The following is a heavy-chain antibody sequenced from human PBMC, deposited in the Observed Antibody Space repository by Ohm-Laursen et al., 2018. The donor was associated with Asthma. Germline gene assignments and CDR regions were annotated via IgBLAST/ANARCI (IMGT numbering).Heavy chain of an antibody. J-gene: IGHJ6*02. CDR3: AREEEEVVGATKGSYYGMDV. V-gene: IGHV3-21*04. D-gene: IGHD1-26*01. CDR1: GYTFSRYS. CDR2: ISTASSFI. Sequence: SLRLSCAASGYTFSRYSIHWVRQIPGKGLEWVASISTASSFIYYADSVRGRFTTSRDNARNSVYLQMNSLRAEDTAVYYCAREEEEVVGATKGSYYGMDVWGQGTTVTVSS.